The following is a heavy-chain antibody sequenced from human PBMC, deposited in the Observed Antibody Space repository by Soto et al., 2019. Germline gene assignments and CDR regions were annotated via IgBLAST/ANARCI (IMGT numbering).Heavy chain of an antibody. CDR3: ATEGFWSGYYFDY. V-gene: IGHV1-24*01. CDR1: GYTLTELS. Sequence: SAEVSCKASGYTLTELSMHWVRQAPGKGLEWMGGFDPEDGETIYAQKFQGRVTMTEDTSTDTAYMELSSLRSEDTAVYYCATEGFWSGYYFDYWGQGTLVTVSS. D-gene: IGHD3-3*01. CDR2: FDPEDGET. J-gene: IGHJ4*02.